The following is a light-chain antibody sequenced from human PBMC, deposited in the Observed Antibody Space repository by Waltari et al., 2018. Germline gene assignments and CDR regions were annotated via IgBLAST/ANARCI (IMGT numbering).Light chain of an antibody. J-gene: IGKJ1*01. CDR1: HSVSRTY. Sequence: EVVLTQSPGTLSLSHGERATLSCGASHSVSRTYFAWYQQKPGRAPRLLIHGTSNRATGIPERFSGSVSETDFTLTIDRLEPEDFAVYYCQQYGGSVWTFGQGTKVEVK. CDR3: QQYGGSVWT. CDR2: GTS. V-gene: IGKV3-20*01.